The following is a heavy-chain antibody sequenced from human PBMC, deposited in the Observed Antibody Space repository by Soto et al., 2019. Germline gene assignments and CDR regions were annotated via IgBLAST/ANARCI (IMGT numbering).Heavy chain of an antibody. CDR3: VRVGYRDGSWSHGFGI. Sequence: PSETLSLPCTVSGGSISSRGSHCSCIRQNPGKGLEWIGYIYYSGSTYYNPSLKSRVTISVDTSKNQFSLKLSSVTAADTAVYYFVRVGYRDGSWSHGFGIRGEGTMVTV. J-gene: IGHJ3*02. V-gene: IGHV4-31*03. CDR1: GGSISSRGSH. D-gene: IGHD2-15*01. CDR2: IYYSGST.